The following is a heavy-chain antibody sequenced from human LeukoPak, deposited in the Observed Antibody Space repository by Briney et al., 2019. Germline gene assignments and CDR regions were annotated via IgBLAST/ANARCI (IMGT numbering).Heavy chain of an antibody. CDR2: ISSSSSYI. V-gene: IGHV3-21*01. D-gene: IGHD5-24*01. CDR1: GFTFSSYS. Sequence: NSGGSLRLSCAASGFTFSSYSMNWVRQAPGKGLEWVSSISSSSSYIYYADSVKGRFTISRDNAKNSLYLQMNSLRAEDTAVYYCARVRRDGSGNAFDIWGQGTMVTVSS. CDR3: ARVRRDGSGNAFDI. J-gene: IGHJ3*02.